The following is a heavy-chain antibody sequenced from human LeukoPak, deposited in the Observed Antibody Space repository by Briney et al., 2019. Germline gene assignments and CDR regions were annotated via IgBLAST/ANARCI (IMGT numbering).Heavy chain of an antibody. CDR3: ARGEHLEYYYDSSGYYFDY. Sequence: SETLSLTCAVYGGSFSGYYWSWIRQPPEKGLEWIGEINHSGSTNYNPSLKSRVTISVDTSKNQFSLKLSSVTAADTAVYYCARGEHLEYYYDSSGYYFDYWGQGTLVTVSS. CDR2: INHSGST. J-gene: IGHJ4*02. V-gene: IGHV4-34*01. CDR1: GGSFSGYY. D-gene: IGHD3-22*01.